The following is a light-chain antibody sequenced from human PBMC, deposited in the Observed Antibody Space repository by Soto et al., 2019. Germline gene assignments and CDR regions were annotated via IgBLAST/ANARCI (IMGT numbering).Light chain of an antibody. J-gene: IGLJ1*01. Sequence: QSALTQPPSASGSPGQSVTISCTGTSSDVGGYDYVSWYQQHPGKAPKLMIYEVTKRPSGVPDRFSGSKSGNTASLTVSGLQAEDEADYYCSSYVGNDVFVFGTGTKLTVL. CDR3: SSYVGNDVFV. V-gene: IGLV2-8*01. CDR1: SSDVGGYDY. CDR2: EVT.